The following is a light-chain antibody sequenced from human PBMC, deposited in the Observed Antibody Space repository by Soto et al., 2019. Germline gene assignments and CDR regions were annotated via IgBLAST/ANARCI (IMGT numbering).Light chain of an antibody. V-gene: IGLV1-40*01. CDR3: SSYAGSSNV. J-gene: IGLJ1*01. CDR2: GNT. CDR1: TSNIGAGYD. Sequence: HSVLTQPPSFSGAPGQRVTISCTGNTSNIGAGYDVHWYQQLPGAAPKLLIYGNTNRPSGVPDRFSGSKSGTSASLAINGLQAEDEADYYCSSYAGSSNVFGTGTKVTVL.